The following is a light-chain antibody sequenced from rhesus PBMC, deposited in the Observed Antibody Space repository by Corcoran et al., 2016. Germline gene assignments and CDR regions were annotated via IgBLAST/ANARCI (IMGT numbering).Light chain of an antibody. CDR1: QDISIY. CDR3: KKYNTLPPT. CDR2: YAT. Sequence: DIQMTQSPSSVSVSVGDRVTITCRASQDISIYLAWYQQKPGKAPKLLIYYATTLQSGVPSRFTGSGSRAEFTLTISSLQPEDFATYYCKKYNTLPPTFGQGTKVEIK. V-gene: IGKV1-25*01. J-gene: IGKJ1*01.